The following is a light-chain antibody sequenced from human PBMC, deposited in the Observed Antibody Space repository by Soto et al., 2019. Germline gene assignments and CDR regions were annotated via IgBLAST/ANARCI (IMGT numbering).Light chain of an antibody. V-gene: IGKV3-11*01. J-gene: IGKJ3*01. CDR2: DTS. CDR3: QQRSNWPAT. Sequence: EIVLTQSPATLSLSPGDRATLSCRASQSVSTYLAWYQQKPGQAPRLLIYDTSNRATGIPARFSGSGSVTDVTLTISRLGPEDFAVYYGQQRSNWPATFGPGTTVDIK. CDR1: QSVSTY.